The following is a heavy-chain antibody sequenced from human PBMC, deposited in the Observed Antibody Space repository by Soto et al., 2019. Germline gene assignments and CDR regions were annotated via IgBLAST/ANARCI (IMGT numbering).Heavy chain of an antibody. CDR2: IYSGGYT. D-gene: IGHD2-2*01. J-gene: IGHJ4*02. Sequence: EVQLVESGGGLIQPGGSLRLSCAVSGFTVSNNYMSWVRQAPGKGLEGVSVIYSGGYTAYGDSVKGRFTLSRDNSKNTNFPQRISRKAAAPAFFSCGSQPGGGGYWGQGTLVTVSS. CDR1: GFTVSNNY. V-gene: IGHV3-53*01. CDR3: GSQPGGGGY.